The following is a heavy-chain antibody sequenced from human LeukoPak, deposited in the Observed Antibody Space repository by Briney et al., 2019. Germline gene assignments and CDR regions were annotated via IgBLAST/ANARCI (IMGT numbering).Heavy chain of an antibody. CDR3: ARDQAHYDFWSGYHNWFDP. CDR1: GGSISSYY. V-gene: IGHV4-59*01. J-gene: IGHJ5*02. Sequence: SETLSLTCTVSGGSISSYYWSWIRQPPGKGLECIGYIYYSGSTNYNPSLKSRVTISVDTSKNQFSLKLSSVTAADTAVYYCARDQAHYDFWSGYHNWFDPWGQGTLVTVSS. CDR2: IYYSGST. D-gene: IGHD3-3*01.